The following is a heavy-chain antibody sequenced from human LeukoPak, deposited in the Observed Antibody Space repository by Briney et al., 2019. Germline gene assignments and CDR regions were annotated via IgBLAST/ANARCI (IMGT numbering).Heavy chain of an antibody. CDR2: IWYEGNNK. J-gene: IGHJ4*02. D-gene: IGHD3-9*01. Sequence: GGSLRLSCAASGLTFNSYGMHWVRQTPGKGLEWVAAIWYEGNNKYYADSVPGRFTISRDNSNTTLYLQMNDLRPEDTAVYYCARDQNILTGYYLYDYWGQGTLVTVSS. CDR3: ARDQNILTGYYLYDY. CDR1: GLTFNSYG. V-gene: IGHV3-33*01.